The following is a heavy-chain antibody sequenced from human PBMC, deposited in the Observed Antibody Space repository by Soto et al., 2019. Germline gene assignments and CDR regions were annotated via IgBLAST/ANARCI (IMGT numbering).Heavy chain of an antibody. CDR2: IIAGNGNT. J-gene: IGHJ6*02. D-gene: IGHD2-2*01. V-gene: IGHV1-3*01. CDR1: GYTFSNYA. Sequence: ASVKASCKASGYTFSNYAMHWVRQAPGQRLEWMGWIIAGNGNTKYSQKVQGRVTITRDTSASTAYMELSSLRSEDTAVYYCARSVVPAALSNYYYYGMDVWG. CDR3: ARSVVPAALSNYYYYGMDV.